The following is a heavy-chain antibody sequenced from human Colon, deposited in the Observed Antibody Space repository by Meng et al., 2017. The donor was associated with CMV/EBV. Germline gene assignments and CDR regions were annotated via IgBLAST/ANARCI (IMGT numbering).Heavy chain of an antibody. CDR1: AGSISSYY. CDR2: IYYSGST. Sequence: SETLSPTCTVSAGSISSYYCNWIRQPPGKGLEWIGYIYYSGSTNYNPSLKSRVTMSVDTSKNQFSLKLSFVTAADTAIYYCARAHQVKWELPQIDYWGQGTLVTVSS. J-gene: IGHJ4*02. D-gene: IGHD1-26*01. V-gene: IGHV4-59*01. CDR3: ARAHQVKWELPQIDY.